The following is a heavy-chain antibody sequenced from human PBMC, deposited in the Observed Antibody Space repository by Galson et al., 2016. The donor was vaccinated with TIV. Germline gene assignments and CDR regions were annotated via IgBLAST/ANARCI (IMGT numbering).Heavy chain of an antibody. CDR2: MNPNSGNT. D-gene: IGHD4-17*01. CDR1: GYTFTSSD. J-gene: IGHJ4*02. CDR3: ARSGEYGDY. Sequence: SVKVSCKASGYTFTSSDINWVRQATGQGLEWMGWMNPNSGNTGYAQKFRGRVTMTRNTSVRTAYMELSSLRSEEPAVYYCARSGEYGDYWGQGTLVTVSS. V-gene: IGHV1-8*02.